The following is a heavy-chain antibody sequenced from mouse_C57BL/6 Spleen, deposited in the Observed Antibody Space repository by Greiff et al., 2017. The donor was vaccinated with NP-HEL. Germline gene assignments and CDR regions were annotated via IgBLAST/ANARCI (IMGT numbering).Heavy chain of an antibody. CDR1: GYTFTSYW. J-gene: IGHJ2*01. V-gene: IGHV1-69*01. CDR2: IDPSDSYT. Sequence: VQLQQSGAELVMPGASVKLSCKASGYTFTSYWMHWVKQRPGQGLEWIGEIDPSDSYTNYNQKFKGKSTLTVDKSSSTAYMQFSSLTSEDSAVYYCAREELRYDYFDYWGQGTTLTVSS. CDR3: AREELRYDYFDY. D-gene: IGHD2-14*01.